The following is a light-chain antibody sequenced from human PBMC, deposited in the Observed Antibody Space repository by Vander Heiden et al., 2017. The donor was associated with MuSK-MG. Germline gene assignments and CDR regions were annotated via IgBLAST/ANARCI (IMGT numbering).Light chain of an antibody. V-gene: IGKV3-15*01. CDR1: QSVSSN. CDR3: QQHNNWPPIT. J-gene: IGKJ5*01. CDR2: GAS. Sequence: EIVMTQSPATLCVSPGERATLSCRASQSVSSNLAWYQQKPGQAPRLLIYGASTRATGIPARFSGSGYGKEFTLTISSRQSEDFAVYYCQQHNNWPPITFGQGTRLDIK.